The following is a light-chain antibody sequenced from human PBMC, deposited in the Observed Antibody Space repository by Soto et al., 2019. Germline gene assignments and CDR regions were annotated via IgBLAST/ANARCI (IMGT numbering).Light chain of an antibody. J-gene: IGLJ1*01. CDR2: EGS. V-gene: IGLV2-14*02. Sequence: QSALTQPASVSGSPGQSITISCTGTNSDVGNYNLVSWYQQHPGKAPKLIIYEGSKRPSGVSDRFSGSKSGDTASLTISGLQAEDEAGYYCQSYDSSLSVSYVFGTGTKLTVL. CDR1: NSDVGNYNL. CDR3: QSYDSSLSVSYV.